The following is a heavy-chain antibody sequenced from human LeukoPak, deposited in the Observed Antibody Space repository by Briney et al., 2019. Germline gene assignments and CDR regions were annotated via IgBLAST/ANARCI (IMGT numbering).Heavy chain of an antibody. CDR3: ARDSSEGYSGYDSMYYYYYYMDV. Sequence: GASVKLSCKASGYTFTGYNMHWVRQAPGQRLEWMGWINPNSGGTNYAQKFQGRVTMTRDTSISTAYMELSRLRSDDTAVYYCARDSSEGYSGYDSMYYYYYYMDVWGKGTTVTISS. CDR2: INPNSGGT. D-gene: IGHD5-12*01. V-gene: IGHV1-2*02. CDR1: GYTFTGYN. J-gene: IGHJ6*03.